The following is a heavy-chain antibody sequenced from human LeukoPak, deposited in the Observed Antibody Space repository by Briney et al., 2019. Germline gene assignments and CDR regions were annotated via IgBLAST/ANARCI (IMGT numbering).Heavy chain of an antibody. D-gene: IGHD1-26*01. Sequence: GGSLRLSCAASRFSFSAYPMGWVRRAPGKGLEWVSVIYSGGSTYYADSVKGRFTISRDKSKNTLYLQMSSLRAEDTAVYYCAKRSSGSNFDYWGQGTLVTVSS. CDR3: AKRSSGSNFDY. V-gene: IGHV3-53*01. J-gene: IGHJ4*02. CDR2: IYSGGST. CDR1: RFSFSAYP.